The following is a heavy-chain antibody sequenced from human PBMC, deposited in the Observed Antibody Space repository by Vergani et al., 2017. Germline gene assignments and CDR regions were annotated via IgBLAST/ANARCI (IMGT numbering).Heavy chain of an antibody. D-gene: IGHD3-10*01. CDR3: GRVADCYGLGSRLLDL. CDR2: MYHSGST. V-gene: IGHV4-59*01. J-gene: IGHJ5*02. Sequence: QVRLQESGPGLVKPSETLSLTCSVSGGSMSGYYWSWIRQPPGKELEWIGYMYHSGSTNYNPSLETRVTISGDTSKNQFALKLNSVTAADTAVYYCGRVADCYGLGSRLLDLCRQGILVTVSS. CDR1: GGSMSGYY.